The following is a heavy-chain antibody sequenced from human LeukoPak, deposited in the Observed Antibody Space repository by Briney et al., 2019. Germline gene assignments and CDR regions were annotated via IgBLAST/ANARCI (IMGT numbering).Heavy chain of an antibody. CDR1: GGTFSRYA. CDR3: AREGMVAQNYFDY. Sequence: SVKVSCKASGGTFSRYAISWVREAPGQGLEWMGRIIPIFGTANYAQKFQGRVTITTDESTSTAYMELSSLRSEDTAVYYCAREGMVAQNYFDYWGQGTLVTVSS. D-gene: IGHD1-26*01. CDR2: IIPIFGTA. V-gene: IGHV1-69*05. J-gene: IGHJ4*02.